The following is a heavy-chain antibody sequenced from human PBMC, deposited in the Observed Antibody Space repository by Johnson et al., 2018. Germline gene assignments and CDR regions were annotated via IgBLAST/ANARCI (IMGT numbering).Heavy chain of an antibody. CDR3: VREPGSTGIDL. V-gene: IGHV4-59*01. J-gene: IGHJ4*02. Sequence: QVQLQESGPGLVKPSETLSLTCSVSGGSLRGYYWGWVRQTPGKTLEWLGNVLDLGRTTFNPSVASRLSISLDWARNHFILRLMSVSAADTATYYCVREPGSTGIDLWGQGRQVVVS. CDR2: VLDLGRT. CDR1: GGSLRGYY. D-gene: IGHD1-1*01.